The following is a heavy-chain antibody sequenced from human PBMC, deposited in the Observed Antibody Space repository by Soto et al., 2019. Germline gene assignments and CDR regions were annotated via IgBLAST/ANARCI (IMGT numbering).Heavy chain of an antibody. CDR1: GYTFTSYD. D-gene: IGHD3-3*01. CDR2: MNPNSGNT. CDR3: ARRRLPIYYFDY. Sequence: ASVKVSCKASGYTFTSYDINWVRQATGQGLEWMGWMNPNSGNTGYAQKFQGRVTMTRNTSISTAYMELSSLRSEDTAVYYCARRRLPIYYFDYWGQGTLVTVSS. V-gene: IGHV1-8*01. J-gene: IGHJ4*02.